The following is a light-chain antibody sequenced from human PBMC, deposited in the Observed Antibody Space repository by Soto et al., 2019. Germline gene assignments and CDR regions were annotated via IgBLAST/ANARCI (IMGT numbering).Light chain of an antibody. CDR1: QSVNSNY. Sequence: ENLLTQSPGTLSLSPGERATLSCRASQSVNSNYLAWYQQKPGQAPRLLMYETSTRATGIPDRSSGSGSGTDFTLTISRLEPEDFAVYFCQQFGTSPLWTFGQGTKVDI. CDR2: ETS. V-gene: IGKV3-20*01. CDR3: QQFGTSPLWT. J-gene: IGKJ1*01.